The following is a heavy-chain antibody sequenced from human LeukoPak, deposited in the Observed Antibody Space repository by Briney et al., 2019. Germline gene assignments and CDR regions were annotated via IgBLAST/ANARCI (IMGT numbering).Heavy chain of an antibody. CDR1: GFTFSSYS. V-gene: IGHV3-21*01. CDR2: ISSSSSYI. Sequence: GGSLRLSCAASGFTFSSYSMNWVRQAPGKGLEWVSSISSSSSYIYYADSVKGRFTISRDNAKNSLYLQMNSLRAEDTAVYYCARLYCSSTSCPKGGGWFDPWGQGTLVTVSS. D-gene: IGHD2-2*01. CDR3: ARLYCSSTSCPKGGGWFDP. J-gene: IGHJ5*02.